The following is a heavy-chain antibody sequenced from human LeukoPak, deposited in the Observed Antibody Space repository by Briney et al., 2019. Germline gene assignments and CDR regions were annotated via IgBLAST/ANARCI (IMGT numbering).Heavy chain of an antibody. V-gene: IGHV3-48*01. J-gene: IGHJ5*02. D-gene: IGHD3-22*01. CDR1: GFTFSSYS. Sequence: GGSLRLSCAASGFTFSSYSMNWVRKAPGKGLEWVSYISSSSSTIYYADSVKGRFTISRDNSKNTLYLQMNSLRAEDTAVYYCAKDRGSGYASWGQGTLVTVSS. CDR2: ISSSSSTI. CDR3: AKDRGSGYAS.